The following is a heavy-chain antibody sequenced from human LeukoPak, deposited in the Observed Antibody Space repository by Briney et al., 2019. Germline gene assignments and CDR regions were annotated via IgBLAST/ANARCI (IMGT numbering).Heavy chain of an antibody. D-gene: IGHD3-10*01. J-gene: IGHJ6*02. Sequence: ASVKVSCKASGYTFTSYYMHWVRQAPGQGLEWMGIINPSGGSTSYAQKFQGGVTMTRGTSTSTVYMELSSLRSEDTAVYYCARDRGWVWSGDYYYGMDVWGQGTTVTVSS. CDR3: ARDRGWVWSGDYYYGMDV. CDR2: INPSGGST. V-gene: IGHV1-46*01. CDR1: GYTFTSYY.